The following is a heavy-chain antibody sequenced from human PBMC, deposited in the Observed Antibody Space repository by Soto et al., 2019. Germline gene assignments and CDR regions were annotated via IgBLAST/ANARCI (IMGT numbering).Heavy chain of an antibody. CDR2: IDPSDSYT. J-gene: IGHJ6*02. CDR1: GYNFPSYW. Sequence: ESLTISCKGSGYNFPSYWINWVRQMPGKGLEWMGKIDPSDSYTYYSPSFQGHVTISADKSISTAYLQWSSLKASDTARYYCAIYPNYYFFGMDVWGQGTTVTVSS. D-gene: IGHD2-2*02. V-gene: IGHV5-10-1*01. CDR3: AIYPNYYFFGMDV.